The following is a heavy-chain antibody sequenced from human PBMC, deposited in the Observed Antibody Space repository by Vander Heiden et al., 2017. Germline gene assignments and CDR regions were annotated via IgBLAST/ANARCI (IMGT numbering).Heavy chain of an antibody. CDR3: AKGTLGYCSGGSCSDFDY. CDR2: ISWNSGSI. J-gene: IGHJ4*02. D-gene: IGHD2-15*01. Sequence: EVQLVVSGGGLVQPGRSLRLSCAASGFTFDHYALHWVRQGPGKGQEWVSGISWNSGSIGYADAVKGRFTISRDNAKNSLYLQMNSLRAEDTALYYCAKGTLGYCSGGSCSDFDYWGQGTLVTVSS. CDR1: GFTFDHYA. V-gene: IGHV3-9*01.